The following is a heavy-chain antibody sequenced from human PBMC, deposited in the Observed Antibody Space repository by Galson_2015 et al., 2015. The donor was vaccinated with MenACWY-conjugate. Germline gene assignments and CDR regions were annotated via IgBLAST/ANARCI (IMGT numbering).Heavy chain of an antibody. CDR2: IDPVDSNT. V-gene: IGHV5-51*01. CDR3: ARHPPGGRGMDV. Sequence: QSGAEVKKPGESLKISCKGTGYSFTNYWIAWVRQMPGKGLEWMGLIDPVDSNTRYSPFFQGQVTISADKSISTAYLQWTSLRASDTAMYYCARHPPGGRGMDVWGQGTTVTVSS. CDR1: GYSFTNYW. J-gene: IGHJ6*02. D-gene: IGHD1-26*01.